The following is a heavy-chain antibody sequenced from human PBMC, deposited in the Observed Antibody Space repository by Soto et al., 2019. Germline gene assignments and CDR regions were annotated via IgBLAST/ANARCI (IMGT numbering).Heavy chain of an antibody. CDR1: GFTFSNYG. J-gene: IGHJ4*02. CDR3: ATGYSYTRDVFDY. V-gene: IGHV3-30*03. D-gene: IGHD5-18*01. CDR2: ISYDGSNE. Sequence: GGSLRLSCEASGFTFSNYGTHWVRQALGEGLEWVAHISYDGSNEHYTDSVKGRFTISRDNFKNTLYLQIKSLRAEDTVVYFCATGYSYTRDVFDYCSLRSLVIGSS.